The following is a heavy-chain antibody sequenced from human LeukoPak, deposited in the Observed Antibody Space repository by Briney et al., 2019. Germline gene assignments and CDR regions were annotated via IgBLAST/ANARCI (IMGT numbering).Heavy chain of an antibody. J-gene: IGHJ4*02. V-gene: IGHV1-24*01. CDR3: ATEGCSGGSCQFDY. CDR1: GYTLTELS. CDR2: FDPEDGET. D-gene: IGHD2-15*01. Sequence: ASVKVSCKVSGYTLTELSMHWVRQAPGKGLEGMGGFDPEDGETIYAQKFQGRVTMTEDKSTDTAYMELSSLRSEDTAVYYCATEGCSGGSCQFDYWGQGTLVTVSS.